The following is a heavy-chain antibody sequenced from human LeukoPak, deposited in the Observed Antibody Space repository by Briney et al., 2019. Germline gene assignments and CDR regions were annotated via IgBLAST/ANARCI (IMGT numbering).Heavy chain of an antibody. Sequence: GGSLRLSCAASGFTVSAYAMSWVRQAPGKGLEWVAVIWYDGSNKYYADSVKGRFTISRDNSKNTLYLQMNSLRAEDTAVYYCARDDFWSGYYSALIDYWGQGTLVTVSS. J-gene: IGHJ4*02. CDR2: IWYDGSNK. CDR3: ARDDFWSGYYSALIDY. CDR1: GFTVSAYA. D-gene: IGHD3-3*01. V-gene: IGHV3-33*08.